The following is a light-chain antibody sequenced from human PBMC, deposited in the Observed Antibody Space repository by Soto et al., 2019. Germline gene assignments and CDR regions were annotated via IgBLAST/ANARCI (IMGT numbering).Light chain of an antibody. CDR1: QSVSSN. CDR3: QQYNSWPLT. CDR2: GAS. J-gene: IGKJ4*01. Sequence: EIVMTQSPATLSVSPGERATLSCRASQSVSSNLAWYQQKPGQAPRVLIYGASTRATGIPARFSGSGSGTEFTLTISSLQSEDFAVYYCQQYNSWPLTCGGGTKVEIK. V-gene: IGKV3-15*01.